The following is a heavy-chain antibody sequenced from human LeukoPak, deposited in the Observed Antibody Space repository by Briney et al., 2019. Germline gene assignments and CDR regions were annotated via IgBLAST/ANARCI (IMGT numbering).Heavy chain of an antibody. CDR2: IYHSGST. V-gene: IGHV4-38-2*02. D-gene: IGHD6-6*01. CDR1: GYSISSGYY. CDR3: ARTAIRGYSSSAPLDY. J-gene: IGHJ4*02. Sequence: PSETLSLTCTVSGYSISSGYYWGWIRQPPGKGLEWIGSIYHSGSTYYNPSLKSRVTISVDTSKNQFSLKLSSVTAADTAVYYCARTAIRGYSSSAPLDYWGQGTLVTVSS.